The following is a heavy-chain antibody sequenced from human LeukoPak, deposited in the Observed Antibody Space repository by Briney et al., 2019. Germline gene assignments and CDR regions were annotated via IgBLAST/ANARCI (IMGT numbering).Heavy chain of an antibody. Sequence: GGSLRLSCAASGFIVSDNYMSWIRQAPGKGLEWVSYISSSGSTIYYADSVKGRFTISRDNAKNSLYLQMNSLRAEDTAVYYCAREVRFLEWLLYEDAFDIWGQGTMVTVSS. CDR3: AREVRFLEWLLYEDAFDI. J-gene: IGHJ3*02. V-gene: IGHV3-11*04. CDR1: GFIVSDNY. CDR2: ISSSGSTI. D-gene: IGHD3-3*01.